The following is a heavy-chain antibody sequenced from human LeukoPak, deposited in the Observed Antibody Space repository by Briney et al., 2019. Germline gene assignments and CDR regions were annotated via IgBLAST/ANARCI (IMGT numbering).Heavy chain of an antibody. CDR1: GFTFSSYA. CDR2: ISGSGGST. Sequence: LGGSLRLSCAASGFTFSSYAMSWVRQAPGKGLEWVSAISGSGGSTYYADSVKGRFTISRDNSKNTLYLQMNSLRAEDTAVYYCAKPNLYYDFWSGYLDWGQGTLVTVSS. CDR3: AKPNLYYDFWSGYLD. J-gene: IGHJ4*02. D-gene: IGHD3-3*01. V-gene: IGHV3-23*01.